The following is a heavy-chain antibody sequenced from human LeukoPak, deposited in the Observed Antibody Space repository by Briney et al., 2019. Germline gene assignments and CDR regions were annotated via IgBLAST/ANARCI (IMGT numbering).Heavy chain of an antibody. D-gene: IGHD3-22*01. Sequence: SETLSLTCTVSGGSISSSSYYWGWIRQPPGKGLEWIGSIYYSGSTYYNPSLKSRVTISVDTSKNQFSLKLSSATAADTAVYYCARLPTYYYDSSGYLFDAFDIWGQGTMVTVSS. CDR3: ARLPTYYYDSSGYLFDAFDI. J-gene: IGHJ3*02. CDR2: IYYSGST. CDR1: GGSISSSSYY. V-gene: IGHV4-39*01.